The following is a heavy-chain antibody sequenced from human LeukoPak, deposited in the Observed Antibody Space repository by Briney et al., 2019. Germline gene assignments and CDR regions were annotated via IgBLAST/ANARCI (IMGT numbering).Heavy chain of an antibody. CDR3: ARISAGRYGMDV. CDR1: GGSVTSGGYY. V-gene: IGHV4-31*03. Sequence: SQTLSLTCTVSGGSVTSGGYYWSWIRQHPGKGLEWIGYVYYTGSTYCNPSLKSRVTISPDTSKNQFSLKVSSVTAADTAVYYCARISAGRYGMDVWGQGTTVTVSS. CDR2: VYYTGST. D-gene: IGHD6-6*01. J-gene: IGHJ6*02.